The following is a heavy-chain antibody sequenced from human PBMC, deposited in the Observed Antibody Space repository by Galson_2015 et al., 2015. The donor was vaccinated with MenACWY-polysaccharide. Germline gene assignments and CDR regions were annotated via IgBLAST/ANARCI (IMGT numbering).Heavy chain of an antibody. CDR3: ARTYCDRTTCYGLDV. V-gene: IGHV3-48*03. CDR1: GFTFSSYE. D-gene: IGHD2-2*01. Sequence: SLRLSCAASGFTFSSYEFNWVRQAPGKGLEWISYIDTSGTSIYYADSVRGRFTISRDNSENTLYLQMNSLRAEDTAVYYCARTYCDRTTCYGLDVWGQGTTVTVSS. J-gene: IGHJ6*02. CDR2: IDTSGTSI.